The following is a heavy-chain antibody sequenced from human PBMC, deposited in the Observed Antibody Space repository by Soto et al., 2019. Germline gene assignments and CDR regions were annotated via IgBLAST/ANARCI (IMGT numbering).Heavy chain of an antibody. CDR1: GGSISSGGYY. Sequence: KPSETLSLTCTVSGGSISSGGYYWSWIRQHPGKGLEWIGYIYYSGSTYYNPSLKSRVTISVDTSKNQFSLKLSSVTAADTAVYYCARGGYDILTGYGAPAPHDPWGQGTLVTVSS. CDR2: IYYSGST. D-gene: IGHD3-9*01. V-gene: IGHV4-31*03. J-gene: IGHJ5*02. CDR3: ARGGYDILTGYGAPAPHDP.